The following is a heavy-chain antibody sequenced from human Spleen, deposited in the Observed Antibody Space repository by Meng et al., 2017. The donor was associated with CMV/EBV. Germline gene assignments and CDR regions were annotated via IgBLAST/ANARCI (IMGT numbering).Heavy chain of an antibody. CDR3: ARERSSDAFDI. CDR1: GYSFTGYY. V-gene: IGHV1-2*02. Sequence: ASVKVSCKASGYSFTGYYIHWVRQAPGQGLDYMGWTNPNTGAAKYAQKFKGRVTMTRDTSISTVYMELSRLRSDDTAVYYCARERSSDAFDIWGQGTMVTVSS. J-gene: IGHJ3*02. CDR2: TNPNTGAA. D-gene: IGHD2-2*01.